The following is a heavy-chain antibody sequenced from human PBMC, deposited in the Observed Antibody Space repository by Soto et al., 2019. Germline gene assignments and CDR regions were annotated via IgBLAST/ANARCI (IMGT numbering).Heavy chain of an antibody. Sequence: SETLSLTCTVSGASSSGYHCGWIRQPPGKGLEWIGSIYYTGSTHYNPSLKSRVTVSVDTSKNQFSLKLSSVTAADTAVYYCARDAPASLYYYYGMDVWGQGTTVTVSS. CDR1: GASSSGYH. CDR3: ARDAPASLYYYYGMDV. V-gene: IGHV4-59*01. CDR2: IYYTGST. J-gene: IGHJ6*02.